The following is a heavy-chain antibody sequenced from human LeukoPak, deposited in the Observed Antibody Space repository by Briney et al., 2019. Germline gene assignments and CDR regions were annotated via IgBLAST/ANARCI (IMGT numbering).Heavy chain of an antibody. D-gene: IGHD6-25*01. J-gene: IGHJ4*02. Sequence: GGSLRLSCAASGFAFSTNWMHWVRQAPGKGLVWVSHISTDARTITYADFVKGRFTISRDNAKNTLYLQMNSLRAEDTALYYCVRGQATAWGLDYWGQGTLFTVSS. CDR3: VRGQATAWGLDY. CDR1: GFAFSTNW. V-gene: IGHV3-74*01. CDR2: ISTDARTI.